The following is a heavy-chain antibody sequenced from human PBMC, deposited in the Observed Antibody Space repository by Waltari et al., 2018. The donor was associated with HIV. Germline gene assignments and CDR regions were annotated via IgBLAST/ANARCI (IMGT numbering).Heavy chain of an antibody. CDR3: ARREVWFGGKYAFDI. CDR1: GYNFATTW. Sequence: EVQLVQSGAEVKKPGESLKISCQGSGYNFATTWLGWVRQMPGKGLEWMGNIFPADSDTKYNPSLQGQVTMSADKSISTAYLQWKSLKASDTGMYYCARREVWFGGKYAFDIWGQGTMVTVSS. D-gene: IGHD3-10*01. J-gene: IGHJ3*02. CDR2: IFPADSDT. V-gene: IGHV5-51*01.